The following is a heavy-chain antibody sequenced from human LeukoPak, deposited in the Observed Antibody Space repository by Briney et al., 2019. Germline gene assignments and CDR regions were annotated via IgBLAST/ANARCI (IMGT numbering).Heavy chain of an antibody. Sequence: ASVKVSCKTSGYTFTKYLIHWVRRAPAQGLEWMGTINPQGDITNYAQRFQGRITLTEDTSTSTVYMELSSLTSEDTAVYYCARPSYCVADNCGYWLDPWGPGTLVTVSS. J-gene: IGHJ5*02. CDR2: INPQGDIT. CDR3: ARPSYCVADNCGYWLDP. D-gene: IGHD2-21*01. V-gene: IGHV1-46*01. CDR1: GYTFTKYL.